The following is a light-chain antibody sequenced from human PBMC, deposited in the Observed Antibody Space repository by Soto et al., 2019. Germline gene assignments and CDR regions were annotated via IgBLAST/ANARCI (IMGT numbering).Light chain of an antibody. CDR2: GAS. Sequence: EIVMTQSAATLSVSPGERATLSCRASQNVGSNLAWYRQKPGRAPRLLVYGASTRATGIPARFSGSGSVTEFTLTISSLQSEDFAVYYCQQYNNWPITFGQRTRLEI. J-gene: IGKJ5*01. CDR3: QQYNNWPIT. V-gene: IGKV3D-15*01. CDR1: QNVGSN.